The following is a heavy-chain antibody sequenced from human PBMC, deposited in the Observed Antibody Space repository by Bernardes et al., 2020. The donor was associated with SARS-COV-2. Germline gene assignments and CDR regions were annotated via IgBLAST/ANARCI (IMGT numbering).Heavy chain of an antibody. CDR3: AKYPVVPTPIRAIDY. CDR1: GFTFSNYA. V-gene: IGHV3-23*01. D-gene: IGHD2-2*02. CDR2: IGTSGHDT. J-gene: IGHJ4*02. Sequence: GGSLRLSCAASGFTFSNYAMSWVRQAPGKGLEWVSTIGTSGHDTYYADSVKGRFTISRDNSKNTLSLQMNSLRAEDTAIYYCAKYPVVPTPIRAIDYWGQGSLVTVSS.